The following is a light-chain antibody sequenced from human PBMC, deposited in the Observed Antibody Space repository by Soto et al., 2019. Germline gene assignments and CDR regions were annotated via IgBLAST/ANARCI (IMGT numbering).Light chain of an antibody. CDR2: DAS. CDR3: LQRSNWPRT. J-gene: IGKJ2*01. Sequence: EIVLTQSPATLSLSPGERATLSCRASQSVSNNLAWYQHRPGQAPRLLIYDASIRATAIPDRFSGSGSGTDFTLTISSLEPEDFAVYYCLQRSNWPRTFGQGTKLEIK. CDR1: QSVSNN. V-gene: IGKV3-11*01.